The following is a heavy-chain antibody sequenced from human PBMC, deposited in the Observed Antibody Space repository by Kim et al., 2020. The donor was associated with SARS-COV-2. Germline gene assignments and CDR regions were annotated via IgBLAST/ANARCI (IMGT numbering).Heavy chain of an antibody. CDR1: GGTFSSYA. J-gene: IGHJ3*02. V-gene: IGHV1-69*04. CDR3: ARGGAGGGWLQFFPFDI. Sequence: VKVSCKASGGTFSSYAISWVRQAPGQGLEWMGRIIPILGIANYAQKFQGRVTITADKSTSTAYMELSSLRSEDTAVYYCARGGAGGGWLQFFPFDIWGQGTMVTVSS. D-gene: IGHD5-12*01. CDR2: IIPILGIA.